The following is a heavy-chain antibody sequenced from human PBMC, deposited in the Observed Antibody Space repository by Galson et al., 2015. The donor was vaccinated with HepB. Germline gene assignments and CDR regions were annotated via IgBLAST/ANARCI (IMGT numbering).Heavy chain of an antibody. D-gene: IGHD1-26*01. V-gene: IGHV3-30*18. CDR1: GFTFSSYG. CDR3: AKDLVGATYYYYYMDV. CDR2: ISYDGSNK. Sequence: SLRLSCAASGFTFSSYGMHWVRQAPGKGLEWVAVISYDGSNKYYADSVKGRFTISRDNSKNTLYLQMNSLRAEDTAVYYCAKDLVGATYYYYYMDVWGKGTTVTVPS. J-gene: IGHJ6*03.